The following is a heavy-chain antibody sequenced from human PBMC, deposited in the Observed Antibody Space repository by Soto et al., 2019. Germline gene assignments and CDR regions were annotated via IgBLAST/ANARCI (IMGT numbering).Heavy chain of an antibody. Sequence: GESLKISCKGSGYSFTSYWIGWVRQTPGKGLEWMGIIYPGDSDTRYSPSFQGQVTISADKSISTAYLQWSSLKASDTAMYYCARGGEYCSSTSCPTHYYYYYMDVWGKGTTVTVSS. CDR2: IYPGDSDT. CDR3: ARGGEYCSSTSCPTHYYYYYMDV. CDR1: GYSFTSYW. V-gene: IGHV5-51*01. D-gene: IGHD2-2*01. J-gene: IGHJ6*03.